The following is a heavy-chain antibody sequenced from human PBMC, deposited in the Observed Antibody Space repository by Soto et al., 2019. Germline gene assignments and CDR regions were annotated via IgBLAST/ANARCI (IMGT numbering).Heavy chain of an antibody. D-gene: IGHD3-3*01. Sequence: VSVKVSCKASGYTFTSYDINWLRQATGQGLEWIVWMNPNSGNTGYAQKFEGRDTMTRNTSMSTAYMELSSLRSEDTAVYYCAREAWVPTYYDFWSGPTPSSGMGVCGKGTTVTVSS. V-gene: IGHV1-8*01. CDR3: AREAWVPTYYDFWSGPTPSSGMGV. CDR2: MNPNSGNT. J-gene: IGHJ6*04. CDR1: GYTFTSYD.